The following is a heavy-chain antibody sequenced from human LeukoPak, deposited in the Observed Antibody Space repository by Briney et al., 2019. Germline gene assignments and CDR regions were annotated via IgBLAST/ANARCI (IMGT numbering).Heavy chain of an antibody. Sequence: SETLSLTCTVSGGSISSYYWSWIRQPPGKGLEWIGYIYTSGSTNYNPSLKSRVTISVDTSKNQFSLKLSSVTAADTAVYYCARGGPVLRFLEWPHGFDPWGQGTLVTVSS. J-gene: IGHJ5*02. D-gene: IGHD3-3*01. V-gene: IGHV4-4*09. CDR1: GGSISSYY. CDR3: ARGGPVLRFLEWPHGFDP. CDR2: IYTSGST.